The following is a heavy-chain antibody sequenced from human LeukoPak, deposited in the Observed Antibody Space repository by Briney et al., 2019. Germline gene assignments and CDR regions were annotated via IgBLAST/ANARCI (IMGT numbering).Heavy chain of an antibody. D-gene: IGHD5-24*01. V-gene: IGHV4-34*01. CDR1: GGSFSGYY. CDR2: INHSGST. Sequence: SETLSLTCAVYGGSFSGYYWSWIRQSPGKGLDWIGEINHSGSTKYNPSLKSRVTISVDTSKNQFSLKLSSVTAADTAVYFCARARDGYSNFFDYWGQGTLVSVSS. CDR3: ARARDGYSNFFDY. J-gene: IGHJ4*02.